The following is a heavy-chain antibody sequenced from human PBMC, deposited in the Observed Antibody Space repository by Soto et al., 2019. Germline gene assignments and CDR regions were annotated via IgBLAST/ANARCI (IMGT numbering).Heavy chain of an antibody. Sequence: QVQLVQSGAEVKRPGDSVKVSCQASGYTFGHFYITWVRQAPGQGLEWMGAISPNNRNTNYAEKFRGRVTMTTVTSKTTAYMELRSLRSDDTVVYYCARDEGGYDILTGYYKAHHFDQWGQGDLVTVSS. D-gene: IGHD3-9*01. CDR1: GYTFGHFY. CDR3: ARDEGGYDILTGYYKAHHFDQ. CDR2: ISPNNRNT. J-gene: IGHJ4*02. V-gene: IGHV1-18*01.